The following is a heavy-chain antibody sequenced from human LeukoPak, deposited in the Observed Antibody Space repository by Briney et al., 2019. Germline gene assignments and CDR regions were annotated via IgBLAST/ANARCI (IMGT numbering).Heavy chain of an antibody. D-gene: IGHD3-9*01. Sequence: GGSLRLSCAASGFTFSSYSMNWVRQAPGKGLEWVSSISSSSSYIYYADSVKGRFTISRDNAKNSLYLQMNSLRAEDTAVYYCARAYYDILTGYYDYYYYYYMDVWGKGTTVTISS. V-gene: IGHV3-21*01. CDR1: GFTFSSYS. CDR2: ISSSSSYI. CDR3: ARAYYDILTGYYDYYYYYYMDV. J-gene: IGHJ6*03.